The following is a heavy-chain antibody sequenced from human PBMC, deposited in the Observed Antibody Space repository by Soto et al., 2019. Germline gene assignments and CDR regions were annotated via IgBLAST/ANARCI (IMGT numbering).Heavy chain of an antibody. CDR1: GGSISSSF. J-gene: IGHJ6*02. D-gene: IGHD5-18*01. CDR3: ARGHRAMEYYYYYGMDV. CDR2: ISYSGST. V-gene: IGHV4-59*01. Sequence: NPSETLSLTCSVSGGSISSSFWSWIRQPPGXELEWIGYISYSGSTTYNPSLKSRITLSVDTSKNQFSLRVASVTAADTAVYYCARGHRAMEYYYYYGMDVWGQGTTVTVSS.